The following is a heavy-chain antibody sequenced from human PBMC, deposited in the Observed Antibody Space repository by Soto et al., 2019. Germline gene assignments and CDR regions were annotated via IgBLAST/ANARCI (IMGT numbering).Heavy chain of an antibody. V-gene: IGHV4-39*01. CDR1: GGSISSSSYY. J-gene: IGHJ4*02. CDR2: IYYSGST. Sequence: PSETLSLTCTVSGGSISSSSYYWGWIRQPPGKGLEWIGSIYYSGSTYYDPSPKSRVTISVDTSKNQFSLKLSSVTAADTAVYYCARHYYDSSGYYGEYYWGQGTLVTVSS. CDR3: ARHYYDSSGYYGEYY. D-gene: IGHD3-22*01.